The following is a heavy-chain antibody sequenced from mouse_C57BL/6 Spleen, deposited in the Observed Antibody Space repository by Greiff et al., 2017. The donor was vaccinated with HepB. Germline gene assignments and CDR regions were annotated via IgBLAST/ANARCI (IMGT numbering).Heavy chain of an antibody. D-gene: IGHD1-1*01. CDR2: IDPETGGT. CDR1: GYTFTDYE. Sequence: QVQLQQSGAELVKPGASVTLSCKASGYTFTDYEMHWVKQTPVHGLEWIGAIDPETGGTAYNQKFKGKAILTADKSSSTAYMELRSLTSEDSAVYYCTRGDRYYGSFYYAMDYWGQGTSVTVSS. CDR3: TRGDRYYGSFYYAMDY. J-gene: IGHJ4*01. V-gene: IGHV1-15*01.